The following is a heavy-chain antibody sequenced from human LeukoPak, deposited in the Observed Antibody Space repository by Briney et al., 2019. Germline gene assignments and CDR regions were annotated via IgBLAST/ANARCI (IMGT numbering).Heavy chain of an antibody. CDR3: ARGRRRYYDFWSGYWGNDY. D-gene: IGHD3-3*01. Sequence: SETLSLTCAVYGGSFSGYYWSWIRQPPGKGLEWIGEINHSGSTNYNPSLKSRVTISVDTSKSQFSLKLSSVTAADTAVYYCARGRRRYYDFWSGYWGNDYWGQGTLVTVSS. V-gene: IGHV4-34*01. CDR2: INHSGST. CDR1: GGSFSGYY. J-gene: IGHJ4*02.